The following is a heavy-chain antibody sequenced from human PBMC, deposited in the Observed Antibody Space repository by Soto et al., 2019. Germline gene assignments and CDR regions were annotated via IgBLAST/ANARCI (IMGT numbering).Heavy chain of an antibody. D-gene: IGHD5-12*01. CDR3: ASLEYSGYDYS. CDR1: GGSFSGYY. V-gene: IGHV4-34*01. CDR2: INHSGST. J-gene: IGHJ4*02. Sequence: QVQLQQWGAGLLKPSETLSLTCAVYGGSFSGYYWNWIRQPPGKGLEWIGEINHSGSTNYSPSLKSRVTISVDTPKNQFSLKLSSVTAADTAVYYCASLEYSGYDYSWGQGTLVTVSS.